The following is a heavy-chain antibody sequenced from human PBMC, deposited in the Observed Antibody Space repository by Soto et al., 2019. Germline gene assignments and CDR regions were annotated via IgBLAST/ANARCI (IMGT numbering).Heavy chain of an antibody. CDR1: GYTFTSYA. CDR3: ARDLGGYCSSTSCSNWFDP. CDR2: INAGNGNT. J-gene: IGHJ5*02. Sequence: ASVKVSCKASGYTFTSYAMHWVRQAPGQRLEWMGWINAGNGNTKYSQKFQGRVTITRDTSASTAYMELSSLRSEDTAVYYCARDLGGYCSSTSCSNWFDPWGQGTLVTVPS. D-gene: IGHD2-2*01. V-gene: IGHV1-3*01.